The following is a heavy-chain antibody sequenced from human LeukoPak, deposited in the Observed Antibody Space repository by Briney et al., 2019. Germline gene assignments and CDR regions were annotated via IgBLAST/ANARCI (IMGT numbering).Heavy chain of an antibody. CDR1: GCAFSSNW. Sequence: GGSLRLSCAASGCAFSSNWMHWVRHTPGKGLVWVSRINSGGSGTSYAASVEGRFTISRDNAKNTLYLQMNSLRVEDTAVYYCATSLGPLTEYWGQGTLVTVSS. V-gene: IGHV3-74*01. CDR2: INSGGSGT. J-gene: IGHJ4*02. D-gene: IGHD3-10*01. CDR3: ATSLGPLTEY.